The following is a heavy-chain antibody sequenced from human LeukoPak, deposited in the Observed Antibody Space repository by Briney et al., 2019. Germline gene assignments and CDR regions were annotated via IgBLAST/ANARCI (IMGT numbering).Heavy chain of an antibody. V-gene: IGHV3-15*01. Sequence: GVSVRLSCAASRLTYCNVWMRWVPQATGEGRVGGGRIKSRNDGGATKYPAPVKGRSTISTDDSKNTLYLQMNSLKTEDTAVYYCTTDITIFGVVTNDYWGQGTLVTVSS. CDR1: RLTYCNVW. J-gene: IGHJ4*02. D-gene: IGHD3-3*01. CDR2: IKSRNDGGAT. CDR3: TTDITIFGVVTNDY.